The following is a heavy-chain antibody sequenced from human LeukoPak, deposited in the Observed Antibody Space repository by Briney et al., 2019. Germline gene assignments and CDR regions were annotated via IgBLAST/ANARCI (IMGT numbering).Heavy chain of an antibody. CDR3: ARDASESYYFDY. Sequence: GGSLRLSCAASGFTFSSYGMHWVRQAPGKGLQWVAFISNDSSNKYYADSVRGRFTISRDNSKNTLYLQMNSLRAEDTAVYYCARDASESYYFDYWGQGTLVTVSS. J-gene: IGHJ4*02. CDR1: GFTFSSYG. D-gene: IGHD1-14*01. V-gene: IGHV3-30*03. CDR2: ISNDSSNK.